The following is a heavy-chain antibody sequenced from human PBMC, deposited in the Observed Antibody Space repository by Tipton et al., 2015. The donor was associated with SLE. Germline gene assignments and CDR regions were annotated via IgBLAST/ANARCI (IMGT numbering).Heavy chain of an antibody. CDR1: GFTFSSYA. CDR2: ISYDGSDK. J-gene: IGHJ4*02. V-gene: IGHV3-30*04. D-gene: IGHD3-16*01. CDR3: ARGGWGSGWASDY. Sequence: SLRLSCAASGFTFSSYAIHWVRQAPGKGLEWVATISYDGSDKYYGGSVKGRFTISRDNSKNTLDLQMNSLRADDTAVYHCARGGWGSGWASDYWGQGTLVTVSS.